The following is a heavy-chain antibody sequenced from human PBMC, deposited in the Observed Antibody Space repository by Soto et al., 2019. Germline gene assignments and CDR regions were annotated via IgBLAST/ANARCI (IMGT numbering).Heavy chain of an antibody. CDR2: LDPSSTYI. CDR1: GFIFSAYT. V-gene: IGHV3-21*02. J-gene: IGHJ5*01. Sequence: EVQLVESGGGLVKPGGPLRLSCAASGFIFSAYTMNWVRQAPGKGLEWVSSLDPSSTYIYYADSVKGRFTLSRDNAKNSLFLRLNSLRADDTALYYCVRGSYGDYDSWGQGTLVTVSS. CDR3: VRGSYGDYDS. D-gene: IGHD4-17*01.